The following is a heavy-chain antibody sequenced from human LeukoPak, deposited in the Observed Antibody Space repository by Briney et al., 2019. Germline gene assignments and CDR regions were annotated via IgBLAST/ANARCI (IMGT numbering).Heavy chain of an antibody. CDR3: AKWAPGYSSGYGLDY. CDR2: ISGGGGGT. V-gene: IGHV3-23*01. CDR1: GFTFSSYA. Sequence: GGSLRLSCAASGFTFSSYAMSWVRQAPGKGLEWVSDISGGGGGTFYADSVKGRFTISRDNFKNTLYLEMNSLRAEDTAVYYCAKWAPGYSSGYGLDYWGQGTLVTVS. D-gene: IGHD3-22*01. J-gene: IGHJ4*02.